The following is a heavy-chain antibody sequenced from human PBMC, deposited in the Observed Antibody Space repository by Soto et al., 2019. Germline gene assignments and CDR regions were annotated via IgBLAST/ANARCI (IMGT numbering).Heavy chain of an antibody. D-gene: IGHD2-8*01. CDR3: AREARYCTNGVCYFWFDP. CDR1: GYTFTSYD. CDR2: MNPNSGNT. V-gene: IGHV1-8*01. J-gene: IGHJ5*02. Sequence: VASVKVSCKASGYTFTSYDINWVRQATGQGLEWMGWMNPNSGNTGYAQKFQGRVTMTRNTSISTAYMELSSLRSEDTAVYYCAREARYCTNGVCYFWFDPWGQGTLVTV.